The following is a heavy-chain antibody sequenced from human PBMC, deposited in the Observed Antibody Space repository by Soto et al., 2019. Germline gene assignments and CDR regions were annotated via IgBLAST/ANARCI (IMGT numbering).Heavy chain of an antibody. Sequence: EVQLLESGGGLVQPGGSLRLSCAASGFTFSNYAMNWVRQAPVKGLEWVSVISGSGDSTYHADSVKGRFTISRENSKNTLYLQLNSLQAEDTAVYYCARRGSGSYYDYWGQGTLVTVSS. J-gene: IGHJ4*02. CDR3: ARRGSGSYYDY. V-gene: IGHV3-23*01. CDR1: GFTFSNYA. CDR2: ISGSGDST. D-gene: IGHD1-26*01.